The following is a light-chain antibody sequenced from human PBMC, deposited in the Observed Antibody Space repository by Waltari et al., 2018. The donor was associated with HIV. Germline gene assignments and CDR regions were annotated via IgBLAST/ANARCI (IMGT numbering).Light chain of an antibody. CDR2: EGS. J-gene: IGLJ2*01. Sequence: QSALTQPASVSGSRGQSITISCTGISSDVGNHNLVSWYQKHPGKAPKVMIFEGSKRPSGVSNRFSGSKSGNTASLTISGLQAEDEADYYCCSYAGSSSLVVFGGGTKLTVL. CDR1: SSDVGNHNL. CDR3: CSYAGSSSLVV. V-gene: IGLV2-23*01.